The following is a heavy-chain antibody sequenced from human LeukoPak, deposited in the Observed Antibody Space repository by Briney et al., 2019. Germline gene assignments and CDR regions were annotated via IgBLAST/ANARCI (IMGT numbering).Heavy chain of an antibody. Sequence: ASVKVSCKASGYTFTSYGISWVRQAPGQGLEWTGWISAYNGNTNYAQKLQGRVTMTTDTSTSTAYMELRSLRSDDTAVYYCARGLARVVPAAMGIDYWGQGTLVTVSS. V-gene: IGHV1-18*01. CDR1: GYTFTSYG. CDR3: ARGLARVVPAAMGIDY. J-gene: IGHJ4*02. CDR2: ISAYNGNT. D-gene: IGHD2-2*01.